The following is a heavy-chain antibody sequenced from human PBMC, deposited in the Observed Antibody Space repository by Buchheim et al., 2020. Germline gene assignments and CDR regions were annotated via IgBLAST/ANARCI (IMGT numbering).Heavy chain of an antibody. CDR3: ARRTLVATMGGWFDP. CDR2: INHSGST. D-gene: IGHD5-12*01. J-gene: IGHJ5*02. V-gene: IGHV4-34*01. Sequence: QVQLQQWGAGLLKPSETLSLTCAVYGGSFSGYYWSWIRQPQGKGLEWIGEINHSGSTNYNPSLKSRVTISVDTSKNKFSLKLSSVTAADTAVYYCARRTLVATMGGWFDPWGQGTL. CDR1: GGSFSGYY.